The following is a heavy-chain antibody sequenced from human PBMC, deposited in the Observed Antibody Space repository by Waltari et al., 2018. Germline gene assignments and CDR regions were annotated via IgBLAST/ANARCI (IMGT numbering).Heavy chain of an antibody. CDR3: ANRDLNKSYYYMDV. V-gene: IGHV4-34*01. Sequence: QVQLQQWGAGLLRPSETLSLTCGVYGGSFSGNYWTWIRQSPGKGLEWIGEINHSGNTKYNPSLKSLVTMSVDTSKNHFSLNLTSVTAADTAVYYCANRDLNKSYYYMDVWGKGSTVIVSS. CDR2: INHSGNT. J-gene: IGHJ6*03. CDR1: GGSFSGNY.